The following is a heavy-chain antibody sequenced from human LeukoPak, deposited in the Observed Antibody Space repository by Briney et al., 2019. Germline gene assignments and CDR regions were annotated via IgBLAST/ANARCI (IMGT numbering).Heavy chain of an antibody. D-gene: IGHD3-9*01. CDR2: IRYDGSNK. CDR1: GFTFSSYG. CDR3: AKDANPPGLRYFDWDLVDP. V-gene: IGHV3-30*02. J-gene: IGHJ5*02. Sequence: GGSLSLSCAASGFTFSSYGMRWVRQAAGKGREGVGCIRYDGSNKYYADSVKGRFTISRDNSKNTLYLQMNSLRAEDTAVYYCAKDANPPGLRYFDWDLVDPWGQGTLVTVSS.